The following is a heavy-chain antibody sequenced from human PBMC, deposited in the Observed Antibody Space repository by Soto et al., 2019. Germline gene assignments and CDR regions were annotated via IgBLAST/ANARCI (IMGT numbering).Heavy chain of an antibody. CDR1: GFSFSSHA. J-gene: IGHJ4*02. Sequence: GGSLRLSCAASGFSFSSHAMSWVRQAPGKGLEWVSGISGSGGSTYSADSVKGRFTISRDKSKNTMYLQMRSLRAEDTAVYYCAKSHYYGSGSYYRAIDYWGQGTLVTVSS. V-gene: IGHV3-23*01. CDR3: AKSHYYGSGSYYRAIDY. CDR2: ISGSGGST. D-gene: IGHD3-10*01.